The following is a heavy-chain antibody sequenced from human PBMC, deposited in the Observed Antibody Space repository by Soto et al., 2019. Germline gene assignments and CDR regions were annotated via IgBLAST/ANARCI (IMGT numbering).Heavy chain of an antibody. CDR3: ATDGLLWFGESPNYYYGMDV. V-gene: IGHV3-33*01. Sequence: GGSLRLSCAASGFTFSSYGMHWVRQAPGKGLEWVAVIWYDGSNKYYADSVKGRFTISRDNSKNTLYLQMNSLRAEDTAVYYCATDGLLWFGESPNYYYGMDVWGQGTTVTVSS. J-gene: IGHJ6*02. CDR1: GFTFSSYG. D-gene: IGHD3-10*01. CDR2: IWYDGSNK.